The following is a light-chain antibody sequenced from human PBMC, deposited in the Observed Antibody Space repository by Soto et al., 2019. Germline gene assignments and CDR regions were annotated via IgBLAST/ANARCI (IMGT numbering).Light chain of an antibody. V-gene: IGLV1-44*01. CDR2: NND. CDR3: AAWDDSLNGFYV. J-gene: IGLJ1*01. Sequence: QSALTQPPSASGAAGQRVTISCSGGSSNIGTNSVNWYQQLPGRAPKLLIYNNDLRPSGVPDRFSGSKSGTSASLAISGLQSEDEADYYCAAWDDSLNGFYVFGIGTKVTVL. CDR1: SSNIGTNS.